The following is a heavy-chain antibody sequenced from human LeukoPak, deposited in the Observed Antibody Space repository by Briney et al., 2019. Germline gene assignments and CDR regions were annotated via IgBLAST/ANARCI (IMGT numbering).Heavy chain of an antibody. Sequence: HTGGSVRLSCVGSGFIFSNFCMHWVRHAPGKGLMWVSAIKTDGSSTSYVDSVKGRFTISRDNAKNTLYLQMNSRRAEDTAIYYCVNGITATSGWGQGTLVTVSS. CDR3: VNGITATSG. J-gene: IGHJ4*02. V-gene: IGHV3-74*01. D-gene: IGHD1-20*01. CDR1: GFIFSNFC. CDR2: IKTDGSST.